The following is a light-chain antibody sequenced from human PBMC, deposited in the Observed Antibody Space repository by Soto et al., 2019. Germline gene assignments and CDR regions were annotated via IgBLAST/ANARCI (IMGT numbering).Light chain of an antibody. CDR1: QSINSW. J-gene: IGKJ2*01. Sequence: DIQMTQSPSTLSASVGDRVTITCRASQSINSWLAWYQRKPGKAPKLLIYKASSLESGVPSRFSGSGSGTEFTLTISSLQPDDFATYYCQQYNIYYTFGQGTKLEIK. V-gene: IGKV1-5*03. CDR2: KAS. CDR3: QQYNIYYT.